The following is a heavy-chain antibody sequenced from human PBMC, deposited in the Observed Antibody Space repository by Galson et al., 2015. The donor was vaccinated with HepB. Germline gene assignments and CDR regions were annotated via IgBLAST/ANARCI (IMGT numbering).Heavy chain of an antibody. V-gene: IGHV4-34*01. Sequence: SETLSLTCAVYGGSFSGYYWSWIRQPPGKGLEWIGEINHSGSTNYNPSLKSRVTISVDTSKNQFSLKLSSVTAADTAVYYCARGPETTIFGVVIRLDYWGQGTLVTVSS. D-gene: IGHD3-3*01. CDR2: INHSGST. CDR1: GGSFSGYY. J-gene: IGHJ4*02. CDR3: ARGPETTIFGVVIRLDY.